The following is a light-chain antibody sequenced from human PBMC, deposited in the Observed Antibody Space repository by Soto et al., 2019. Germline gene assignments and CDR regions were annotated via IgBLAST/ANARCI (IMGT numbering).Light chain of an antibody. CDR3: GSITRSSTSV. Sequence: QSVLSQPASVSGSPGQSITISCTGTRSDVGGFEYVSWYQHQPGKAPKLIIYDVTKRPSGVSNRFSGSKSGNTASLTISGIQAEDEGNYYCGSITRSSTSVFGTGTKVTVL. CDR1: RSDVGGFEY. J-gene: IGLJ1*01. V-gene: IGLV2-14*01. CDR2: DVT.